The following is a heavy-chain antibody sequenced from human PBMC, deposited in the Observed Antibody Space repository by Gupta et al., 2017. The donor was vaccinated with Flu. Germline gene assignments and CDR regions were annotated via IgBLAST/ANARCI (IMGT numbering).Heavy chain of an antibody. CDR3: ARHRLAVTGTCFDY. V-gene: IGHV3-21*02. Sequence: EVQLVESGGGLVKPGGSLRLSCAVSGFSFSSNSMNWVRQAPGKGLEWVSSISSSSSSIYYADSVKGRFTISRDNAKNSLYLQMNSLTAEDTAVYYCARHRLAVTGTCFDYWGQGTLVTVSS. CDR1: GFSFSSNS. D-gene: IGHD6-19*01. J-gene: IGHJ4*02. CDR2: ISSSSSSI.